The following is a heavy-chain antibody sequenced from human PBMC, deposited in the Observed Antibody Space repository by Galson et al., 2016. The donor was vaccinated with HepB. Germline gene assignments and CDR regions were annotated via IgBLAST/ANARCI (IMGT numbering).Heavy chain of an antibody. CDR3: ARDAYYYDSSGDFCSPFDY. J-gene: IGHJ4*02. CDR1: GFTFSAYS. Sequence: SLRLSCAASGFTFSAYSMNWVRQAPGKGLEWVSDISSSSDTMYYADSLKGRFTISRDNAKNSLLLQMNSLRAEDTAVYYCARDAYYYDSSGDFCSPFDYWGQGTLVTVSS. D-gene: IGHD3-22*01. CDR2: ISSSSDTM. V-gene: IGHV3-48*01.